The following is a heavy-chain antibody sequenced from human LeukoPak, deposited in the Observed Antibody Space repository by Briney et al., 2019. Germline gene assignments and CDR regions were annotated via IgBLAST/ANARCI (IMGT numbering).Heavy chain of an antibody. J-gene: IGHJ4*02. Sequence: GGSLRLSCSASAFTFSIDAMGWVRQGPGKGVEGVAVMTYGGTNYYYVDSVRGRFTIAKDHPRNIFLLHINSLRPQDPAVYYCAKDFSEGQNGYYTEFDYWGQGTLVTVSS. CDR3: AKDFSEGQNGYYTEFDY. V-gene: IGHV3-30*18. D-gene: IGHD3-22*01. CDR2: MTYGGTNY. CDR1: AFTFSIDA.